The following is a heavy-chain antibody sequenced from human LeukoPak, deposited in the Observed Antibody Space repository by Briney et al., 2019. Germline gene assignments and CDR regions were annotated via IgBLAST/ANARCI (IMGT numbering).Heavy chain of an antibody. CDR2: ISGGGDIT. CDR1: GFNFANHA. J-gene: IGHJ6*02. CDR3: ARCIVVIPVVRGGGYYGMDV. V-gene: IGHV3-23*01. D-gene: IGHD2-2*01. Sequence: GGSLRLSCAASGFNFANHAMSWVRQTPGKGLEWVSAISGGGDITYYADSVTGRFTISRDNAKKTLYLQLNSLRPEDTAVYYCARCIVVIPVVRGGGYYGMDVWGQGTTVTVSS.